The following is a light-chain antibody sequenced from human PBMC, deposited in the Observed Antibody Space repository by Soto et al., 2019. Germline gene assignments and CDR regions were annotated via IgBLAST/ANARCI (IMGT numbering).Light chain of an antibody. J-gene: IGLJ2*01. CDR3: SSYAGSTHLI. CDR2: EVS. V-gene: IGLV2-8*01. Sequence: QSALTQPPSASGSPGQSVTISCTGTSSDVGGHNDVSWYQQYPGKAPKLMIYEVSKRPSGVPDRFSGAKSVNTASLTVSGLQAEDEADYYCSSYAGSTHLIFGGGTKLTVL. CDR1: SSDVGGHND.